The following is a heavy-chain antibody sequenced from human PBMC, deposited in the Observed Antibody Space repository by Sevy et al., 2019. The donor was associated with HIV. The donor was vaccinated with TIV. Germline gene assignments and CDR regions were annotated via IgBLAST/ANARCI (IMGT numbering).Heavy chain of an antibody. V-gene: IGHV4-59*01. D-gene: IGHD6-19*01. Sequence: SETLSLTCIVSGGSISSYYWSWIRQPPGKGLEWIGYIHYSESTNYNPSLKSRVTISVDTSKNQFSLMLSSVTAADTAVYYCARGGAVAGLDYWGQGTLVTVSS. J-gene: IGHJ4*02. CDR1: GGSISSYY. CDR2: IHYSEST. CDR3: ARGGAVAGLDY.